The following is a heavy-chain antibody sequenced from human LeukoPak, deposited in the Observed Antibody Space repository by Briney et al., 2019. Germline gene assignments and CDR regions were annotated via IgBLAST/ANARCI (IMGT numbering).Heavy chain of an antibody. Sequence: SQTLSLTCTVSGGSISSSSYYWGWIRQPPGKGLEWIGSIYYSGSTYYNPSLKSRVTISVDTSKNQFSLKLSSVTAADTAVYYCASGDGYNPAPFDYWGQGTLVTVSS. J-gene: IGHJ4*02. V-gene: IGHV4-39*07. CDR2: IYYSGST. CDR1: GGSISSSSYY. CDR3: ASGDGYNPAPFDY. D-gene: IGHD5-24*01.